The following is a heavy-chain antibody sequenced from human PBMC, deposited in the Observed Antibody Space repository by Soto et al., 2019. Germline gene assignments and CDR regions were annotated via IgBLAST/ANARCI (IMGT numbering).Heavy chain of an antibody. V-gene: IGHV1-69*13. CDR3: ARDPPAITMVRGVITPNWFDP. Sequence: SVKVSCKASGGTFSSYAISWVRQAPGQGLEWMGGIIPIFGTANYAQKFQGRVTITADESTSTAYMELSSLRSEDTAVYYCARDPPAITMVRGVITPNWFDPWGQGTLVTVSS. J-gene: IGHJ5*02. D-gene: IGHD3-10*01. CDR1: GGTFSSYA. CDR2: IIPIFGTA.